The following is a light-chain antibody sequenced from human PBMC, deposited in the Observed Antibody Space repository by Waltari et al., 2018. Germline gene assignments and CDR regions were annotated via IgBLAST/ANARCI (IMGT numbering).Light chain of an antibody. J-gene: IGLJ2*01. V-gene: IGLV3-21*04. CDR1: KIERKS. Sequence: SYVVTQLTSVSVAPGQTARITCGGNKIERKSVHWYQKKAGQAPVLVISYDDERRSGIPERFAGSNAGNTATLTINRVEAGDEADYFCQAWDDSGDRVVFGGGTKLTVL. CDR3: QAWDDSGDRVV. CDR2: YDD.